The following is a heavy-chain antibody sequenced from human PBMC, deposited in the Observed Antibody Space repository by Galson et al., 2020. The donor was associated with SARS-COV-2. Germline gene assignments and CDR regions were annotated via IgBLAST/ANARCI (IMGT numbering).Heavy chain of an antibody. V-gene: IGHV3-15*01. CDR2: LRSDSHGGAT. J-gene: IGHJ5*02. Sequence: GGSLRLSCAVFGVTPSNAWMSWVRQAPGQGLEWIGRLRSDSHGGATDFAAPLKGRFTSSRDDSKNTVYLQMNSLKTEDTAVYYCTTETGRYCSGGRCSRWDGWFDPWGQGTLVTVSS. D-gene: IGHD2-15*01. CDR3: TTETGRYCSGGRCSRWDGWFDP. CDR1: GVTPSNAW.